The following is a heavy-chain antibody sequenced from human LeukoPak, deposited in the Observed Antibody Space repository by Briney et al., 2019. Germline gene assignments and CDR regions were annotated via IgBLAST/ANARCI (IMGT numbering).Heavy chain of an antibody. CDR1: GFSFSNYA. CDR2: IWYDGSQK. J-gene: IGHJ4*02. Sequence: GGSLTLSCAASGFSFSNYAIHWFRQAPGKGLEWVAFIWYDGSQKYYADSVKRRFTISRDNSKNTLYLQMDSLRAEDAAVYYCAKDGGMLGATQHVDYWGRGTLVTVSS. CDR3: AKDGGMLGATQHVDY. V-gene: IGHV3-30*02. D-gene: IGHD1-26*01.